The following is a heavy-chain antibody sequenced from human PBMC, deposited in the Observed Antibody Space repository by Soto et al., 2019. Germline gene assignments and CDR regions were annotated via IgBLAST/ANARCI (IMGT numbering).Heavy chain of an antibody. D-gene: IGHD3-10*01. CDR1: DGSFRGYY. Sequence: PSETKSLTCAVYDGSFRGYYWSWIRQPPGKGLEWIGSINYSGSTNYNPSLKSRVTISVDTSKNQFSLKLSSVTAADTAVYYCARQTVRGLFQDAFDIWGQGTMVTVSS. CDR3: ARQTVRGLFQDAFDI. V-gene: IGHV4-34*01. CDR2: INYSGST. J-gene: IGHJ3*02.